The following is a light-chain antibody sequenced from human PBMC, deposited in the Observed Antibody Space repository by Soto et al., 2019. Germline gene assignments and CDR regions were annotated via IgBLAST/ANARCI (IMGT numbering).Light chain of an antibody. CDR2: DAS. Sequence: DIQMSQAPSSLSASVGERVTITCXASQDISNYLNWYQQKPGKAPKLLIYDASNLETGVPSRFSGSGSGTDFTFTISSLQPEDIATYYCQQYDNLPLTFGGGTKVDI. CDR1: QDISNY. V-gene: IGKV1-33*01. J-gene: IGKJ4*01. CDR3: QQYDNLPLT.